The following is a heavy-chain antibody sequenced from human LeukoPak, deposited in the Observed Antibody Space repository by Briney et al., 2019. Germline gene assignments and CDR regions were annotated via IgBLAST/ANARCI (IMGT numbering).Heavy chain of an antibody. CDR3: AKSNGYTNSWYDY. J-gene: IGHJ4*02. V-gene: IGHV3-64*04. D-gene: IGHD6-13*01. CDR2: ISSNGGST. Sequence: PGGSLRLSCSASGFTFSSYAMHWVRQAPGKGLEYVSAISSNGGSTYYADSVKGRFTISRDNSKNTVSLQMDSLRAEDTALYYCAKSNGYTNSWYDYWGQGTLVSVSS. CDR1: GFTFSSYA.